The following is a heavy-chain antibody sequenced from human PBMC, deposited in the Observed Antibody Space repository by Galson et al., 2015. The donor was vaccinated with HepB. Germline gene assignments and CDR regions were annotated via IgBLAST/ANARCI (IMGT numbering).Heavy chain of an antibody. CDR3: ARGSIAAAGYYGMDV. CDR2: IDPSDSYT. D-gene: IGHD6-13*01. J-gene: IGHJ6*02. CDR1: GYGFTSYW. Sequence: QSGAEVKKPGESLRISCKGSGYGFTSYWISWVRQMPGKGLEWMGRIDPSDSYTNYSPSFQGHVTISADKSISTAYLQWSSLKASDTAMYYCARGSIAAAGYYGMDVWGQGTTVTVSS. V-gene: IGHV5-10-1*01.